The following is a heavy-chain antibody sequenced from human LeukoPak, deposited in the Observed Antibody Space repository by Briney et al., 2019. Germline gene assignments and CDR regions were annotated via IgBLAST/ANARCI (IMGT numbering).Heavy chain of an antibody. Sequence: ASVKVSCKASGYTFATYAMHWVRQAPGQRLEWKGWSNAGNGNTKYSQEFQGRVTITRDTSASTAYMELSSLRSEDMAVYYCVREAPFGAFDIWGQGTMVTVSS. J-gene: IGHJ3*02. CDR1: GYTFATYA. V-gene: IGHV1-3*02. CDR2: SNAGNGNT. D-gene: IGHD2/OR15-2a*01. CDR3: VREAPFGAFDI.